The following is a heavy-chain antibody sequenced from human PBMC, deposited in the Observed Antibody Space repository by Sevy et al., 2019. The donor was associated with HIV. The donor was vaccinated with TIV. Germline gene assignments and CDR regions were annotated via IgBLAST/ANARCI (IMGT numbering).Heavy chain of an antibody. V-gene: IGHV4-59*01. J-gene: IGHJ4*02. D-gene: IGHD6-6*01. CDR1: GDSISGYY. CDR2: IYYRGFT. CDR3: ANGISARLDY. Sequence: KQSQTLSLTCTVSGDSISGYYWSWIRQPPGKGLEWFGYIYYRGFTNYNPSLKSRVTISADTSKNQISLNLSSVTAADTAVYYCANGISARLDYWGQGTLVTVSS.